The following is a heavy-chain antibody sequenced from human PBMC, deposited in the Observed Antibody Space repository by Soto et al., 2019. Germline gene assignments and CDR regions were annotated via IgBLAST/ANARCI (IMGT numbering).Heavy chain of an antibody. CDR2: ISASGANT. CDR3: AKAGLVTGTFVD. CDR1: GFSFKSYA. D-gene: IGHD2-8*02. V-gene: IGHV3-23*01. Sequence: EVQLLASGGGLAQPRGSLSISCVASGFSFKSYAMSWVRQAPGKGLEWVATISASGANTYYADSVRGRFTISRDNSTNALYLHMSSLSADDTAVYYCAKAGLVTGTFVDWGQGALVSVSS. J-gene: IGHJ4*02.